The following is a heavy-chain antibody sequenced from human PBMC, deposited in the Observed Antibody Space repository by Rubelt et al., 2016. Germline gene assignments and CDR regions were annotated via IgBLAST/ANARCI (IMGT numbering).Heavy chain of an antibody. CDR3: AKDSSISTTVTTYTDY. J-gene: IGHJ4*02. CDR2: IYSGGST. Sequence: GGGLVKPGGSLRLSCAASGFTFSDYYMSWFRQAPGKGLEWVSVIYSGGSTNYADSVKGRFTISRDNSKNTLYLQMNSLRAEDTAVYYCAKDSSISTTVTTYTDYWGQGTLVTVSS. V-gene: IGHV3-66*01. D-gene: IGHD4-11*01. CDR1: GFTFSDYY.